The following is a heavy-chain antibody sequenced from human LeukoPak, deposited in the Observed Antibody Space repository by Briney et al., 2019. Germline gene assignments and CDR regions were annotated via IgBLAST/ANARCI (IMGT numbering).Heavy chain of an antibody. CDR3: ARGAWTAYYFDY. Sequence: GGPLRLSCAASGFTFSSYAMSWVRQAPGKGLEWVSRIKSDEITTNYADSVKGRFTISRDNAKNTLYLQMNSLRAEDTAVYYCARGAWTAYYFDYWGQGTLVTVSS. J-gene: IGHJ4*02. D-gene: IGHD3/OR15-3a*01. CDR1: GFTFSSYA. V-gene: IGHV3-74*01. CDR2: IKSDEITT.